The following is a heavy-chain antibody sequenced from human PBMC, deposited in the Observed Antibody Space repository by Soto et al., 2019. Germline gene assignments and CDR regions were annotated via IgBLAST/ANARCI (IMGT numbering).Heavy chain of an antibody. CDR2: IYHIGSP. Sequence: PSETLSLTCTASGRSVSSGGYYWTWIRQHPGKGLEWIGYIYHIGSPSYNPSLKSRLSMSLDTSKNQFSLNLTSVTAADTAIYYCVRDRALDSSGHWFDSWGQGTLVTVSS. D-gene: IGHD6-19*01. CDR3: VRDRALDSSGHWFDS. J-gene: IGHJ5*01. V-gene: IGHV4-31*03. CDR1: GRSVSSGGYY.